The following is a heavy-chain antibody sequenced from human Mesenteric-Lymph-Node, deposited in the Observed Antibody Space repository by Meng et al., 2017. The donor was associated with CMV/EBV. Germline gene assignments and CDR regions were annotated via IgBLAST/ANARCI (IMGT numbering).Heavy chain of an antibody. CDR3: ARGGYSPDILLGYYYGMDV. J-gene: IGHJ6*02. CDR1: GYSFSAYY. D-gene: IGHD2-8*01. Sequence: SVKVSCKTSGYSFSAYYIHWVRQAPGQGLEWMGGIIPILGIANYAQKFQGRVTITADKSTSTAYMELSSLRSEDTAVYYCARGGYSPDILLGYYYGMDVWGQGTTVTVSS. V-gene: IGHV1-69*10. CDR2: IIPILGIA.